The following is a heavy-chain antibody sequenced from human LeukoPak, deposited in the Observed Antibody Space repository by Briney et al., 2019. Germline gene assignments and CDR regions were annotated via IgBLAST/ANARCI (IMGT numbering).Heavy chain of an antibody. CDR1: GGSISSGNFF. J-gene: IGHJ4*02. CDR2: ISYSGST. CDR3: ARGDYYGSGSYSPPLFDY. Sequence: SQTLSLTCTVSGGSISSGNFFWSWLRQRPGKGLEWSGYISYSGSTYYNPSLKSRVTISVDTSKNQLSLKLSSVTAADTAVYYCARGDYYGSGSYSPPLFDYWGQGTLVTVSS. V-gene: IGHV4-31*03. D-gene: IGHD3-10*01.